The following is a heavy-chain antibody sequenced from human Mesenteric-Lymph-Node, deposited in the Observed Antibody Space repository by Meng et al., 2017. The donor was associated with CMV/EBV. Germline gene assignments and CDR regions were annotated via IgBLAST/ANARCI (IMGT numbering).Heavy chain of an antibody. CDR1: GFTFSSYA. CDR2: VSGSGGNT. D-gene: IGHD3-3*01. V-gene: IGHV3-23*01. J-gene: IGHJ4*02. Sequence: GESLKISCAASGFTFSSYAMSWVRQAPGKGLEWVSGVSGSGGNTYYADSVKGRFTISRDNSKNTLYLQMNSLRAEDTAVYYCAKGQDVSFYYFDYWGQGTLVTVSS. CDR3: AKGQDVSFYYFDY.